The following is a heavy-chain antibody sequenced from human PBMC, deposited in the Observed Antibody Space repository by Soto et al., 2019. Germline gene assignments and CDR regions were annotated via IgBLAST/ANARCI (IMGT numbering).Heavy chain of an antibody. CDR1: GFTFSSYG. J-gene: IGHJ4*02. CDR3: AKDLYYYDRSGYYPDY. CDR2: ISYDGSNK. D-gene: IGHD3-22*01. V-gene: IGHV3-30*18. Sequence: GGSLRLSCAASGFTFSSYGMHWFRQAPCKGLEWVAVISYDGSNKYYADSVKGRFTISRDNSKNTLYLQINSLRAEDTAVYYCAKDLYYYDRSGYYPDYWGQGTLVTVSS.